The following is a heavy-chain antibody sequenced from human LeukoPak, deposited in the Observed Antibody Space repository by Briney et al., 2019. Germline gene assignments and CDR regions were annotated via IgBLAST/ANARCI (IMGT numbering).Heavy chain of an antibody. D-gene: IGHD3-3*01. V-gene: IGHV4-39*01. CDR3: GRITIFGVVDY. J-gene: IGHJ4*02. CDR2: VHYIGTT. CDR1: GGSISTSDYY. Sequence: SETLSLTCTVSGGSISTSDYYWTWIRQPPGKGLEWIGSVHYIGTTYSSPSLKGRVTMSVDPSKNQFSLKLTSVTAADTAVYYCGRITIFGVVDYWGQGTLVTVSS.